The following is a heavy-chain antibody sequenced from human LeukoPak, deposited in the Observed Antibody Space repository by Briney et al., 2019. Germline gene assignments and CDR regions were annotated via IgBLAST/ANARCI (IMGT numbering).Heavy chain of an antibody. J-gene: IGHJ4*02. Sequence: GGSLRLSCAASGFTFSSYWMSWVRQAPGKGLEWEANIKQDGSEKYYVDSVKGRFTISRDNAKNSLYLQMNSLRAEDTAVYYCARGFYPDRTMIVVVVDYWGQGTLVTVSS. CDR3: ARGFYPDRTMIVVVVDY. D-gene: IGHD3-22*01. V-gene: IGHV3-7*03. CDR1: GFTFSSYW. CDR2: IKQDGSEK.